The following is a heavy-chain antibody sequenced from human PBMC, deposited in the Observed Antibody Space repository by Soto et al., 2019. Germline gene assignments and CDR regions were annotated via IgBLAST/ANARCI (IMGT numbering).Heavy chain of an antibody. J-gene: IGHJ5*01. CDR3: AKTPHYDSSDYYSWFDS. CDR2: ISAYNGNT. Sequence: ASAKVSWKASGYTLRTYGVSWLRQAPGQGLEWMGWISAYNGNTNYAQKLQGRVTMTTETSTSTAYMELRSLRSDDTAVYYCAKTPHYDSSDYYSWFDSWGQGTLVTVS. CDR1: GYTLRTYG. V-gene: IGHV1-18*01. D-gene: IGHD3-22*01.